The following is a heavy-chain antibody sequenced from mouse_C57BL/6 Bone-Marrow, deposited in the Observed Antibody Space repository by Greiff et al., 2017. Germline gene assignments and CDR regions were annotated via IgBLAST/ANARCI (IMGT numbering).Heavy chain of an antibody. CDR2: IYPRSGNT. J-gene: IGHJ1*03. D-gene: IGHD1-1*01. CDR3: ARDGSSLYWYFDV. V-gene: IGHV1-81*01. Sequence: VQLQQSGAELARPGASVKLSCKASGYTFTSYGISWVKQRTGQGLEWIGEIYPRSGNTYYNEKFKGKARLTADKSSSTAYMELRSLTSEDSAVYFCARDGSSLYWYFDVWGTGTTVTVSS. CDR1: GYTFTSYG.